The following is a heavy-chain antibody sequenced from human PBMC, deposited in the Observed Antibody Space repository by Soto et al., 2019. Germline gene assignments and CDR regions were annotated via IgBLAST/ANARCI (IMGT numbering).Heavy chain of an antibody. Sequence: GGSLRLSCAASGFTFSDYYMSWIRQAPGKGLEWVSYISSSGSTIYYADSVKGRFTISRDNAKNSLYLQMNSLGAEDTAVYYWARASDSSGWYGILGFDYWGQGTLVTVSS. CDR1: GFTFSDYY. V-gene: IGHV3-11*01. CDR2: ISSSGSTI. D-gene: IGHD6-19*01. CDR3: ARASDSSGWYGILGFDY. J-gene: IGHJ4*02.